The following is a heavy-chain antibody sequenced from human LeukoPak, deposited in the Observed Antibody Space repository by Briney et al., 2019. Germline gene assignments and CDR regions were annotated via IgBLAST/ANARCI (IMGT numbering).Heavy chain of an antibody. CDR1: GGSISSGSYF. J-gene: IGHJ6*03. CDR3: AREGAKNHRIAARLLPYYYYMDV. D-gene: IGHD6-6*01. CDR2: IYYSGST. V-gene: IGHV4-61*10. Sequence: SETLSLTCTVSGGSISSGSYFWSWIRQPAGKGLEWIGYIYYSGSTNYNPSLKSRVTISVDTSKNQFSLKLSSVTAADTAVYYCAREGAKNHRIAARLLPYYYYMDVWGKGTMVTVSS.